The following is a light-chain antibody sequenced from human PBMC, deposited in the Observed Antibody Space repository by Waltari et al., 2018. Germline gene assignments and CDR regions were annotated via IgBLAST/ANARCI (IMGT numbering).Light chain of an antibody. CDR3: ATWDDSLRMV. CDR1: SSNIGNNY. V-gene: IGLV1-47*01. J-gene: IGLJ3*02. CDR2: SNN. Sequence: QSVLSQPPSASGTPGQRATIPCSGSSSNIGNNYVSWYQQLPGTAPKLLIYSNNQRPSGVPDRFSGSKSGTSASLAINGLRSEDEADYYCATWDDSLRMVFGGGTELTVL.